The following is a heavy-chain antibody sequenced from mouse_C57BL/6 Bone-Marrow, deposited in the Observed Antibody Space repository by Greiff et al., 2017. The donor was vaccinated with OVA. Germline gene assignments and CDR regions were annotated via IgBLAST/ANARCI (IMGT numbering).Heavy chain of an antibody. CDR2: ISNLAYSI. Sequence: EVKLVESGGGLVQPGGSLKLSCAASGFTFSDYGMAWVRQAPRKGPEWVAFISNLAYSIYYADTVTGRFTISRENAKNTLYLEMSSLRSEDTAMYYCAREDTTVVGYFDVWGTGTTVTVSS. V-gene: IGHV5-15*01. J-gene: IGHJ1*03. CDR1: GFTFSDYG. D-gene: IGHD1-1*01. CDR3: AREDTTVVGYFDV.